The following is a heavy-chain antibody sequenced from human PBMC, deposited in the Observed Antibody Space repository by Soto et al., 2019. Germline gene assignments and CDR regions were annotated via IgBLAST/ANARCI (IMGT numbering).Heavy chain of an antibody. V-gene: IGHV3-33*01. CDR2: IWYDGSNK. CDR3: ARDGVAVAGSVAPNWFDP. D-gene: IGHD6-19*01. J-gene: IGHJ5*02. CDR1: GFTFSSYG. Sequence: PGGSLRLSCAASGFTFSSYGMHWVRQAPGKGLEGVAVIWYDGSNKYYADSVKGRFTISRDNSKNTLYLQMNSLRAEDTAVYYCARDGVAVAGSVAPNWFDPWGQGTLVTVSS.